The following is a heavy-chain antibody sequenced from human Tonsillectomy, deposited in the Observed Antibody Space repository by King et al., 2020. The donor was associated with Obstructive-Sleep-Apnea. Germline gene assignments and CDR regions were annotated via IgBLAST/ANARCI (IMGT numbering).Heavy chain of an antibody. J-gene: IGHJ3*02. Sequence: VQLVESGGGVVRPGGSLRLSCAASGFTFDDYGMSWVRQTPGKGLEWVSGFNWNGGNTGYADSVMGRFTISRDNAKNSLYLQMNFLRAEDTALYHCARYMVRGVIGAFDIWGQGTMVTVSS. D-gene: IGHD3-10*01. CDR2: FNWNGGNT. V-gene: IGHV3-20*01. CDR1: GFTFDDYG. CDR3: ARYMVRGVIGAFDI.